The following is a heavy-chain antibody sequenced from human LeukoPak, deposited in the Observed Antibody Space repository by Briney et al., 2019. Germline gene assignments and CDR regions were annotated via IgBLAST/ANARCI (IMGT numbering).Heavy chain of an antibody. J-gene: IGHJ4*02. CDR2: IYNSGNT. V-gene: IGHV4-59*08. D-gene: IGHD3-10*01. CDR3: ARVTGGSGSYYSPLHYYFDY. CDR1: GGSISIYY. Sequence: PSETLSLTCTVSGGSISIYYWSWNRQPPGKGLEWIGYIYNSGNTNYNPSFKSRVTISVDTSKNQFSLKLSSVTAADTAVYYCARVTGGSGSYYSPLHYYFDYWGQGTLVTVSS.